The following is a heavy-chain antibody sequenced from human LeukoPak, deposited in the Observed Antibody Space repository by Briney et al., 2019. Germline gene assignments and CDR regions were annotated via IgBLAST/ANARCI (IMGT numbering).Heavy chain of an antibody. J-gene: IGHJ4*02. V-gene: IGHV3-7*03. CDR3: ARDQYDTWSRRGNFDS. Sequence: GGSLRLSCVASGFTFGKYWMSWVRQAPGKGLEWVANIKLDGSEKNYVDSVKGRFAITRDNTKNSLYLQMNSLRVEDTAVFYCARDQYDTWSRRGNFDSWGQGTLVIVSS. D-gene: IGHD3-3*01. CDR2: IKLDGSEK. CDR1: GFTFGKYW.